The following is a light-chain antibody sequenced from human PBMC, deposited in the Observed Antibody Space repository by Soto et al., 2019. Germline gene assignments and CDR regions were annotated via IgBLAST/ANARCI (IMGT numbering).Light chain of an antibody. J-gene: IGKJ5*01. V-gene: IGKV3-15*01. CDR3: QEYNKWFSIS. CDR1: QSISTK. CDR2: GAS. Sequence: EIVLTQSPATLSVSPGERAILSCRASQSISTKLAWYQQKPGRAPRLLIYGASTRATGIPARFSGSGSGTEFTLTINSLQSEDFAVYYCQEYNKWFSISFGRGTRLEIK.